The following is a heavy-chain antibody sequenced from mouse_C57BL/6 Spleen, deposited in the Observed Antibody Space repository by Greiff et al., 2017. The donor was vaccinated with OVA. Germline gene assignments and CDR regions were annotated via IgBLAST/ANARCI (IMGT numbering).Heavy chain of an antibody. CDR3: ARERGDYARYFDV. CDR1: GYTFTNYW. V-gene: IGHV1-63*01. CDR2: IYPGGGYT. D-gene: IGHD2-4*01. J-gene: IGHJ1*03. Sequence: VQLQQSGAELVGPGTSVKMSCRASGYTFTNYWIGWAKQRPGHGLEWIGDIYPGGGYTNYNEKFKGKGTLTADKYSSTAYMQFSSRTAEDSAIYYCARERGDYARYFDVWGTGTTVTVSS.